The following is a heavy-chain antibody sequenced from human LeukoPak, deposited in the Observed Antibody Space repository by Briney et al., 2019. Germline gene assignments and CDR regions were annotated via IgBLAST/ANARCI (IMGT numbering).Heavy chain of an antibody. J-gene: IGHJ1*01. V-gene: IGHV4-34*01. CDR3: ARDHYYDSSGYYLQH. CDR1: GESFSGNF. D-gene: IGHD3-22*01. CDR2: IDNNGIT. Sequence: NPSETLSLTCAVSGESFSGNFWTWIRQSPGKGLEWIGEIDNNGITNYNPSLKSRVTISVDTSKNQFSLKLSSVTAADTAVYYCARDHYYDSSGYYLQHWGQGTLVTVSS.